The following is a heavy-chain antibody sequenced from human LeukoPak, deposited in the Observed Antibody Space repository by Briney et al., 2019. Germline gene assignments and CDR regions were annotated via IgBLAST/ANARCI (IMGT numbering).Heavy chain of an antibody. CDR2: IRSDGSNK. V-gene: IGHV3-30*02. CDR3: ARDLHDILTGYHMGALDY. Sequence: GGSLRLSCAGSGFSFSSYGMHWVRQAPGKGLEWMAFIRSDGSNKYYADSVKGRFTISRDNAKNSLYLQMNSLRAEDTAVYYCARDLHDILTGYHMGALDYWGQGTLVTVSS. CDR1: GFSFSSYG. D-gene: IGHD3-9*01. J-gene: IGHJ4*02.